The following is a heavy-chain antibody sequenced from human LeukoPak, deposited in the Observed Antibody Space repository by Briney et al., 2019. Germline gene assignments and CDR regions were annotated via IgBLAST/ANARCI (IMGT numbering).Heavy chain of an antibody. J-gene: IGHJ4*02. CDR2: IGGSGSGYST. D-gene: IGHD6-19*01. CDR1: GFTSSIYA. V-gene: IGHV3-23*01. Sequence: GGSLRLSCAASGFTSSIYAMSWVRQAPGKGLEWVSSIGGSGSGYSTYYADSVKGRFTISRDTSKNTLYLQMNSLRAEDTAVYYCAKEQWLGKMNYFDYWGQGTLVTVSS. CDR3: AKEQWLGKMNYFDY.